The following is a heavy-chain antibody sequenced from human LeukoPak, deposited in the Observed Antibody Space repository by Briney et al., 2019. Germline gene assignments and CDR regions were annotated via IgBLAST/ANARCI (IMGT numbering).Heavy chain of an antibody. CDR3: AKDLGRFKNYYGSGSYYNA. D-gene: IGHD3-10*01. CDR2: ISGSGGST. Sequence: PGGSLRLSCAASGFTFSSYAMSWVRQAPGKGLEWVSAISGSGGSTYYADSVKGRFTISRDNSKHTLYLQMNSLRAEDTAVYYCAKDLGRFKNYYGSGSYYNAWGQGTLVTVSS. CDR1: GFTFSSYA. J-gene: IGHJ5*02. V-gene: IGHV3-23*01.